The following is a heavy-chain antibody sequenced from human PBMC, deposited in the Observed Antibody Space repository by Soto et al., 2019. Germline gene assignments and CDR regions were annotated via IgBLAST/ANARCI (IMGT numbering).Heavy chain of an antibody. J-gene: IGHJ4*02. CDR3: AKASSLGSGYLYYFDY. CDR1: GFTFGSYA. CDR2: ISGSGGST. V-gene: IGHV3-23*01. Sequence: PGGSLRLSCAASGFTFGSYAMSWVRQAPGKGLEWVSAISGSGGSTYYADSVKGRFTISRDNSKNTLYLQMNSLRAEDTAVYYCAKASSLGSGYLYYFDYWGQGTLVTVSS. D-gene: IGHD3-3*01.